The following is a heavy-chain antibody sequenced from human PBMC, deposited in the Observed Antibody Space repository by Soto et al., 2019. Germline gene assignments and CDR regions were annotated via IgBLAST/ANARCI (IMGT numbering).Heavy chain of an antibody. V-gene: IGHV4-59*08. CDR3: ARAVGDPLYYLDY. J-gene: IGHJ4*02. CDR1: SDSISSYY. CDR2: TDYSGNT. Sequence: QVQLQESGPGLVRPSETLSLTCTVSSDSISSYYWIWIRQSPGKGLEWIGYTDYSGNTNYNPSLKSRVTISGDPAKNQFSLRLSSVTAADPAVYYLARAVGDPLYYLDYWGQGTLVTVSS. D-gene: IGHD6-19*01.